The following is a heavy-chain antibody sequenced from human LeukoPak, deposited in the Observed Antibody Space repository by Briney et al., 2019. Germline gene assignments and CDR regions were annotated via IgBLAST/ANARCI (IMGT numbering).Heavy chain of an antibody. J-gene: IGHJ5*02. V-gene: IGHV1-2*02. CDR3: ARGDSSGYYYYPFDH. CDR1: GYTFTGYY. D-gene: IGHD3-22*01. CDR2: INPSSGGT. Sequence: GASVKVSCKASGYTFTGYYMHWVRQAPGQGLEWMGWINPSSGGTNYAQKFQGRVTMTRDTSISTAYMELSRLRSDDTAVYYCARGDSSGYYYYPFDHWGQGTLVTASS.